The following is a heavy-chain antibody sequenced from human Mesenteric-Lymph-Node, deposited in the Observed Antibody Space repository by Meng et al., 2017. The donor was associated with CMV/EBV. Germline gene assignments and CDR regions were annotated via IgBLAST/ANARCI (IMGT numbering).Heavy chain of an antibody. CDR1: GYTFTGYF. CDR3: ARVRYYDSSGYFDS. Sequence: ASVKVSCKASGYTFTGYFMHWVRQAPGQGLEWMGWISGYNGNTNYAQNIQGRVTVTTETSTSTVYMELRSLRSDDTAVYYCARVRYYDSSGYFDSWGQGTLVTVSS. J-gene: IGHJ4*02. V-gene: IGHV1-18*04. D-gene: IGHD3-22*01. CDR2: ISGYNGNT.